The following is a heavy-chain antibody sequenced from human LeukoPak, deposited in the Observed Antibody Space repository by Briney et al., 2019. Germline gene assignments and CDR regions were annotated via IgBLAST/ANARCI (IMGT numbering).Heavy chain of an antibody. CDR2: IYHSGST. CDR1: GGSISSSNW. CDR3: ARGPYDSSGYLTT. D-gene: IGHD3-22*01. V-gene: IGHV4-4*02. J-gene: IGHJ5*02. Sequence: SETLSLTCAVSGGSISSSNWWSWVRQPPGRGLEWIGEIYHSGSTNYNPSLKSRVTISVDKSKNQFSLKLSSVTAADTAVYYCARGPYDSSGYLTTWGQGTLVTVSS.